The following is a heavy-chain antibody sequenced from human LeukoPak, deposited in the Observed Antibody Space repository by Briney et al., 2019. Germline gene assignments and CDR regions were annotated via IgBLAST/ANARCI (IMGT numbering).Heavy chain of an antibody. CDR2: IKQDGSEK. J-gene: IGHJ4*02. D-gene: IGHD3-22*01. V-gene: IGHV3-7*01. CDR1: GFTLSSYW. Sequence: PGGSLRLSCAASGFTLSSYWMSWVRQAPGKGLEWVANIKQDGSEKNYVDSLKGRFTISRDNAKNSLYLQMNSLRADDTAVYYCAKDLRHYYDSSGFGGVDYWGQGTLVTVSS. CDR3: AKDLRHYYDSSGFGGVDY.